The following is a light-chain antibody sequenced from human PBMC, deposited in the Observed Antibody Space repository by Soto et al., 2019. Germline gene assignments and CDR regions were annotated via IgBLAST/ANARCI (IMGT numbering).Light chain of an antibody. CDR1: ETVTSRF. J-gene: IGKJ1*01. V-gene: IGKV3-20*01. CDR2: GAS. Sequence: VVTQSPGTLSLSPGERATLSCRASETVTSRFLAWYQHISGQAPRLLIYGASSRATGIPDRFSGSGSDKYFTLSIRSLEPDDFSVYYCQQYGRAPPPLGQGTKVDIK. CDR3: QQYGRAPPP.